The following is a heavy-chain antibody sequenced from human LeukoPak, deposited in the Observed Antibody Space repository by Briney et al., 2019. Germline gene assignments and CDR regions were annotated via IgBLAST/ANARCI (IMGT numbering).Heavy chain of an antibody. V-gene: IGHV4-39*01. CDR2: IYYSGST. CDR3: ARRYGSGSYLFHY. Sequence: SETLSLTCTVSGGSISSSSYYWGWIRQPPGTGLEWIGSIYYSGSTYYNPSLKSRVTISVDTSKNQFSLKLSSVTAADTAVYYCARRYGSGSYLFHYWGQGTLVTVSS. D-gene: IGHD3-10*01. J-gene: IGHJ4*02. CDR1: GGSISSSSYY.